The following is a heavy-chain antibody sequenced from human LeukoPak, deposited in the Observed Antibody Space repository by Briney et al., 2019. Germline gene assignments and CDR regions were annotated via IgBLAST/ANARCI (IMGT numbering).Heavy chain of an antibody. Sequence: SETLSLTCTVSGGSNSSGSYYWSWIRQPAGKGLEWVGRIYTSGSTIYNPSLKSRVTISVDTSKNQFSLKLSSVTAADTAVYYCARGSRSRVRGVIGVSGFDYWGQGTLVTVSS. D-gene: IGHD3-10*01. V-gene: IGHV4-61*02. J-gene: IGHJ4*02. CDR3: ARGSRSRVRGVIGVSGFDY. CDR2: IYTSGST. CDR1: GGSNSSGSYY.